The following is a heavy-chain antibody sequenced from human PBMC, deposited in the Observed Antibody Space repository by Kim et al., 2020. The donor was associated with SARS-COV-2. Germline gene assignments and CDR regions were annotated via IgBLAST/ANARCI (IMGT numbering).Heavy chain of an antibody. J-gene: IGHJ4*02. CDR2: IIPIFGTA. CDR1: GGTFSSYA. V-gene: IGHV1-69*13. CDR3: ARGGNSGYDLACY. D-gene: IGHD5-12*01. Sequence: SVKVSCKASGGTFSSYAISWVRQAPGQGLEWMGGIIPIFGTANYAQKFQGRVTITADESTSTAYMELSSLRSEDTAVYYCARGGNSGYDLACYWGQGTLVTVSS.